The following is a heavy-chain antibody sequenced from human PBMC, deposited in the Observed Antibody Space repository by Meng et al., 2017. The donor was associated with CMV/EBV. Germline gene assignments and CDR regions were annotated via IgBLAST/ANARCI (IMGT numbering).Heavy chain of an antibody. CDR3: ASSLHSGGSGWYGDYYYYYGMDV. CDR1: GFTFSSYG. V-gene: IGHV3-30*02. J-gene: IGHJ6*02. CDR2: IRYDGSNK. D-gene: IGHD6-19*01. Sequence: GGSLRLSCAASGFTFSSYGMHWVRQAPGKGLEWVAFIRYDGSNKYYADSVKGRFTISRDNAKNSLYLQMNSLRAEDTAVYYCASSLHSGGSGWYGDYYYYYGMDVWGQGTTVTVSS.